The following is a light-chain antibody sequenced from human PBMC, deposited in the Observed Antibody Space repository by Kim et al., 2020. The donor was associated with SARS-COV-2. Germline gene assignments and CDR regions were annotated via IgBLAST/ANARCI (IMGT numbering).Light chain of an antibody. Sequence: QSITISCTGTSSDVGGYNYVSWYQQHPGKAPKLMIYGVSNRPSGVSNRFSCSKSGNTASLTISGLQAEDEADYYCSSYTSKSTLYVFGIGTKVTVL. CDR2: GVS. J-gene: IGLJ1*01. CDR3: SSYTSKSTLYV. V-gene: IGLV2-14*03. CDR1: SSDVGGYNY.